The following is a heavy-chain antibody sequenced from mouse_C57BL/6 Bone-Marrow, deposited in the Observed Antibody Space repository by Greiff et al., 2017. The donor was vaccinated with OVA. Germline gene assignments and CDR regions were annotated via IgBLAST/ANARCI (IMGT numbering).Heavy chain of an antibody. CDR1: GYTFTDYY. V-gene: IGHV1-22*01. Sequence: EVQLQQSGPELVKPGASVKLSCKASGYTFTDYYLHWVKQSHGQSLEWIGYINPNNGGTSYNQKFKGKATLTVNTSSSTAYMELRSLTSEDSAVYYCARGWDDYYGGYFDVWGTGTTVTVTS. J-gene: IGHJ1*03. D-gene: IGHD1-1*01. CDR3: ARGWDDYYGGYFDV. CDR2: INPNNGGT.